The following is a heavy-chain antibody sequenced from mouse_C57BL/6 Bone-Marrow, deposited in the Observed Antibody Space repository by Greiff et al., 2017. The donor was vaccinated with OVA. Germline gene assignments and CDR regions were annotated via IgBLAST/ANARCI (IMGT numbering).Heavy chain of an antibody. CDR3: ARRKDYYAMDY. CDR2: INPYNGGT. CDR1: GYTFTDYY. J-gene: IGHJ4*01. V-gene: IGHV1-19*01. Sequence: EVMLQQSGPVLVKPGASVKMSCKASGYTFTDYYMNWVKQSHGKSLEWIGVINPYNGGTSYNQKFKGKATLTVDKSSSTAYMELNSLTSEDSAVYYCARRKDYYAMDYWGQGTSVTVSS.